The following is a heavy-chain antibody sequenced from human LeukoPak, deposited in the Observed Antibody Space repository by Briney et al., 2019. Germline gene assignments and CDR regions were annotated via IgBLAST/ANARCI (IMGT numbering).Heavy chain of an antibody. V-gene: IGHV3-23*01. CDR1: GFTFSSYA. CDR2: ISGSGGST. CDR3: AKDLQIIVGATPDY. D-gene: IGHD1-26*01. J-gene: IGHJ4*01. Sequence: PGGSLRLSCAASGFTFSSYAMSWVRQAPGKGLEWVSAISGSGGSTYYADCVKGRFTISRDNSKNTLYLQMNSLRAEDTAVYYCAKDLQIIVGATPDYWGQEPWSPSPQ.